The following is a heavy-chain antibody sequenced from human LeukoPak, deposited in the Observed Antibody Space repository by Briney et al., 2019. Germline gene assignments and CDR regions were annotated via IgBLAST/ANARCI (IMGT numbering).Heavy chain of an antibody. D-gene: IGHD3-10*01. CDR3: ARLRMFGYGSGTYYPYYYYYYMDV. Sequence: KTSETLSLTCAASGGSISSSNWWSWVRQPPGKGLEWIGEIYHSGSTNYNPSLKSRVTISVDTSKNQFSLRLNSVTAADTAVYYCARLRMFGYGSGTYYPYYYYYYMDVWGKGTTVTISS. CDR1: GGSISSSNW. V-gene: IGHV4-4*02. CDR2: IYHSGST. J-gene: IGHJ6*03.